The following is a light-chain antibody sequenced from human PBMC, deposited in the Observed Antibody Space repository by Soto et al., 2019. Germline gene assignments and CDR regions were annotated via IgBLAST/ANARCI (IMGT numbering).Light chain of an antibody. Sequence: DVVMTQSPLSLPVTLGQPASISCRSSQSLVYSDGNAYLNWFHQRPGQSPRRLIYTVSNRDSGVPERFSGSGSGTDFTLNISRVEAEDVGIYYCMQGTHWPPTFGQGTKVEIK. J-gene: IGKJ1*01. CDR1: QSLVYSDGNAY. V-gene: IGKV2-30*01. CDR3: MQGTHWPPT. CDR2: TVS.